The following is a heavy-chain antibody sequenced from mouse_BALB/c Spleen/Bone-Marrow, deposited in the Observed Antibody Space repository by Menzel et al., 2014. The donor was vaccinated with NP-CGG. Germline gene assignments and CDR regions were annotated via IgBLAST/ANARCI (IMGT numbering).Heavy chain of an antibody. CDR1: GYTFTSSW. CDR3: ARWGFDY. Sequence: VKLMESGSVLVRPGAPVKLSCKASGYTFTSSWMHWAKQRPGQGLEWIGEIHPNSGNTNYNEKFKGKATLTVDTSSSTAYVDLSSLTSEDSAVYYCARWGFDYWGQGTTLTVSS. J-gene: IGHJ2*01. CDR2: IHPNSGNT. V-gene: IGHV1S130*01.